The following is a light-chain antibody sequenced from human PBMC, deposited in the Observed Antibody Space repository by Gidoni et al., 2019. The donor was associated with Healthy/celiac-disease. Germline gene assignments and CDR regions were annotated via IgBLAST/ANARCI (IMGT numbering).Light chain of an antibody. V-gene: IGKV3-15*01. Sequence: DIVMTQSPATLSVSLGERATISCRASQSVSSNSAWYQQKPGQAPRLLIYGASTRATGIPARFSGSGSGTEFTLTISSLQSEDFAVYYCQQYNNWPYTFGQGTKLEIK. CDR1: QSVSSN. CDR2: GAS. J-gene: IGKJ2*01. CDR3: QQYNNWPYT.